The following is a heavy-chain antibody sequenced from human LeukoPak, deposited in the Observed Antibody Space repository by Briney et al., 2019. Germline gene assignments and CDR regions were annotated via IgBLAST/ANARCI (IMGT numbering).Heavy chain of an antibody. CDR1: AFTLSTYG. J-gene: IGHJ4*02. Sequence: GGSLRLSCAASAFTLSTYGMQWVRQAAGKGGQWVAVISYYSNNNYYADSLHGRFTISRHNSTTTLYLQMNSLTAEDTAVYFCAKDRHPARTDGYYFDYWGQGTLVTVSS. D-gene: IGHD1-14*01. V-gene: IGHV3-30*18. CDR2: ISYYSNNN. CDR3: AKDRHPARTDGYYFDY.